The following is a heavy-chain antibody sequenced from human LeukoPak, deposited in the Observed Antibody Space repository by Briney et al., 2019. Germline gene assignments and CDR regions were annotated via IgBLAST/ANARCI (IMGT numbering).Heavy chain of an antibody. J-gene: IGHJ4*02. CDR1: GFTFSTYG. CDR3: AKRKDSGSFDY. D-gene: IGHD1-26*01. Sequence: GGSLRLSCAASGFTFSTYGMSWVRQAPGKGLEWVSTISGSGGSTYYADSVKGRFTISRDNSKNTLYLQMNSLRAEDTAVYYCAKRKDSGSFDYWGQGTLVTVSS. CDR2: ISGSGGST. V-gene: IGHV3-23*01.